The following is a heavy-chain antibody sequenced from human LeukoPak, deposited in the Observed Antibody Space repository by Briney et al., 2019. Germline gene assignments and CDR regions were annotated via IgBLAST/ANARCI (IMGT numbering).Heavy chain of an antibody. D-gene: IGHD3-10*01. CDR2: INHSGST. Sequence: RASETLSLTCAVYGGSFSGYYWSWIRQPPGKGLEWIGEINHSGSTNYNPSLKSRVTISVDTSKNQFSLKLSSVTAADTAVYYCARDIELLWFGELLGPLGGMYNWFDPWGQGTLVTVSS. CDR3: ARDIELLWFGELLGPLGGMYNWFDP. V-gene: IGHV4-34*01. J-gene: IGHJ5*02. CDR1: GGSFSGYY.